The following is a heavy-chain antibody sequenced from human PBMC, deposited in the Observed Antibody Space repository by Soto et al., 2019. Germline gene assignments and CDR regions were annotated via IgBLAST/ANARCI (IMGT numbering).Heavy chain of an antibody. D-gene: IGHD2-2*01. Sequence: EVQLVESGGGFVQPRGSLRLSCAASGFTFSTYWMHWIRQVPGKGLEWVSLINRDASHTYYADSVMGRCTISRDNAKNTLHLEMNRLRAEPTALYYCGREGHCITTGCYVNGFAPWGQGTLVTFSS. CDR1: GFTFSTYW. CDR2: INRDASHT. V-gene: IGHV3-74*01. J-gene: IGHJ5*02. CDR3: GREGHCITTGCYVNGFAP.